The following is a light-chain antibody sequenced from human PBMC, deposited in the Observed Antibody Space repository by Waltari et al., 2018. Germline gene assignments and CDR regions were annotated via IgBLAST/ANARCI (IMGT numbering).Light chain of an antibody. CDR3: HVWHPDMDPGV. V-gene: IGLV3-21*04. CDR2: YDS. J-gene: IGLJ1*01. Sequence: NIGSYSVHWYQQKPGQAPVLVIFYDSDRPSGIPERFSGSNSGNTATLTISSVEAGDEAKYYCHVWHPDMDPGVFGPGTEVSV. CDR1: NIGSYS.